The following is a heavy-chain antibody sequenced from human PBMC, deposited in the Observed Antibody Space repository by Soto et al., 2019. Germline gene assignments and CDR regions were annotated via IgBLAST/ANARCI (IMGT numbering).Heavy chain of an antibody. D-gene: IGHD6-6*01. CDR1: GGSISSGGYY. Sequence: SETLSLTCTDSGGSISSGGYYWSWIRQHPGKGLEWIGYIYYSGSTYYNPSLKSRVTISVDTSKNQFSLKLSSVTAADTAVYYCARDPGGYSSSSGAMDVWGQGTTVSVSS. CDR3: ARDPGGYSSSSGAMDV. V-gene: IGHV4-31*03. CDR2: IYYSGST. J-gene: IGHJ6*02.